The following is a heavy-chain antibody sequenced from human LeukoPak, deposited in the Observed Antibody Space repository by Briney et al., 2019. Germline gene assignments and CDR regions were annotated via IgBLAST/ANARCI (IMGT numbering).Heavy chain of an antibody. CDR2: ISGSGGST. Sequence: GGSLRLSCAASGFTFSSYAMSWVRQAPGKGLEWVSAISGSGGSTYYADSVKGRFTISRDNSKNTPYLQMNSLRADETAVYYCARDSSSCSSTSCYYLDLDYWGQGTLVAVSS. CDR1: GFTFSSYA. CDR3: ARDSSSCSSTSCYYLDLDY. D-gene: IGHD2-2*01. V-gene: IGHV3-23*01. J-gene: IGHJ4*02.